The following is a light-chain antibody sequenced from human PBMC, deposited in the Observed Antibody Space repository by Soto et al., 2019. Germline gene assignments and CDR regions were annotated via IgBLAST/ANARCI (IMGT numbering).Light chain of an antibody. J-gene: IGLJ2*01. CDR3: SSYTSTSTLV. V-gene: IGLV2-14*01. CDR1: SSDVGGYNY. CDR2: DVS. Sequence: QSALTQPASVSGSPGQSITISCTGTSSDVGGYNYVSWYQQHPGKAPKLMIYDVSNRPSGVANRVSGSKSGNTTSLTISGLHAEDEADYYCSSYTSTSTLVFGGGTKVTVL.